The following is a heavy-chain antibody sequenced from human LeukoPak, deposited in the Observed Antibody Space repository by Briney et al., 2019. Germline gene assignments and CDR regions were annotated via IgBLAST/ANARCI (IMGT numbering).Heavy chain of an antibody. CDR2: IKQDGNEN. D-gene: IGHD3-3*01. CDR1: GFTFSSYW. Sequence: GGSLRLSCAASGFTFSSYWMSWVRQAPGKGLEWVANIKQDGNENYYVDSVKGRFTIPRDNAKNSLYLQMNSLRAEDTAVYYCAREWDDFWSGDYYYMDVWGKGTTVTVSS. V-gene: IGHV3-7*01. CDR3: AREWDDFWSGDYYYMDV. J-gene: IGHJ6*03.